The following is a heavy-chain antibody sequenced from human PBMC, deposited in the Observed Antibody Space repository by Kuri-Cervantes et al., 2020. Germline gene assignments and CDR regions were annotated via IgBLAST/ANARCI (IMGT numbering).Heavy chain of an antibody. V-gene: IGHV3-53*05. CDR2: IYSGGSK. D-gene: IGHD3-10*01. CDR3: ANTYYYGSGTSFDY. J-gene: IGHJ4*02. CDR1: GFTVSSNY. Sequence: GGSLCPSCAPYGFTVSSNYMSWVRQAAGKGMEWVSVIYSGGSKYYADSVKGRFTISRDNSKNTLYLQMNSLRAEDTAVYYCANTYYYGSGTSFDYWGQGTLVTVSS.